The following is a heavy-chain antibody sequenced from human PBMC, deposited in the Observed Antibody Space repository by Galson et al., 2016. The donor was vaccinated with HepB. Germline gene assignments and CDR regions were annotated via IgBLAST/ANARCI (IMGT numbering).Heavy chain of an antibody. D-gene: IGHD3-3*01. CDR3: ARDLSYDFWSGYYSRFDT. CDR2: IYYSGTT. CDR1: GGSISSYY. Sequence: SETLSLTCTVSGGSISSYYWSWIRQPPGKGLEWIGYIYYSGTTHYNPSLKNRVSISVDTSKDQFSLKLSSVTAADTAVYYCARDLSYDFWSGYYSRFDTWGQGTLVTVSS. J-gene: IGHJ5*02. V-gene: IGHV4-59*01.